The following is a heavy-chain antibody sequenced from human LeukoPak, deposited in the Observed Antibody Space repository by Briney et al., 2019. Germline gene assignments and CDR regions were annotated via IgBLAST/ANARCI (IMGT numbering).Heavy chain of an antibody. CDR1: GFTFSSYG. Sequence: GGSLRLSCAASGFTFSSYGMHWVRQAPGKGLEWVAVISYDGSNKYYADSVKGRFTISRDNSKNTLYLQMNSLRAEDTAVYYCAREKTACGGDCYDSWGQGTLVTVSS. J-gene: IGHJ4*02. V-gene: IGHV3-30*03. CDR3: AREKTACGGDCYDS. D-gene: IGHD2-21*01. CDR2: ISYDGSNK.